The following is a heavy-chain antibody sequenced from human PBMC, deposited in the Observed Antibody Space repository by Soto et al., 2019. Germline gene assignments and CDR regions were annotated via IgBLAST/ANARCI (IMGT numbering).Heavy chain of an antibody. D-gene: IGHD5-12*01. CDR1: GFTFSSYG. V-gene: IGHV3-30*18. CDR3: AKVGYSGYDSSYYYYGMDV. J-gene: IGHJ6*02. CDR2: ISYDGSNK. Sequence: PGVSLRLSCAASGFTFSSYGMHWVRQAPGKGLEWVAVISYDGSNKYYADSVKGRFTISRDNSKNTLYLQMNSLRAEDTAVYYCAKVGYSGYDSSYYYYGMDVWGQGTTVTVSS.